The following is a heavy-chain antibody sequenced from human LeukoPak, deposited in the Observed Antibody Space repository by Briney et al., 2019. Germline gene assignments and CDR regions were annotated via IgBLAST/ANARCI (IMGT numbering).Heavy chain of an antibody. J-gene: IGHJ5*02. CDR3: TRGPNYSASDWFDP. D-gene: IGHD5-24*01. Sequence: ASVKVSSKASGYTFTDYYMHWVRQAPGHGLEWMGWINPNSDDTKYARKFQGRVTMTRDTSISTAYMELTRLRSDDTAVYYCTRGPNYSASDWFDPWGQGTLVTVSS. CDR2: INPNSDDT. CDR1: GYTFTDYY. V-gene: IGHV1-2*02.